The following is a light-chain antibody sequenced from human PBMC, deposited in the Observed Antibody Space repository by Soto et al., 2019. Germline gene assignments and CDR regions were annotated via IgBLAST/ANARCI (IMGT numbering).Light chain of an antibody. Sequence: EIVLTQSPDTLSLSPGERATLSCRASQSIRSERLAWYQQKPGQAPRLVIFDASNSASGMPDRFSGSGSGTDFTLTIARLEPEDFAVYYCQGYDGEPITFRLWTRLEIQ. CDR2: DAS. J-gene: IGKJ5*01. CDR3: QGYDGEPIT. V-gene: IGKV3-20*01. CDR1: QSIRSER.